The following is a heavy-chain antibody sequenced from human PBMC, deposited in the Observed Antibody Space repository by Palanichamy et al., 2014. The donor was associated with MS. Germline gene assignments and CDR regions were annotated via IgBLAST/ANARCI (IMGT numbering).Heavy chain of an antibody. CDR2: IYQSGTT. J-gene: IGHJ4*02. Sequence: QLQLQESGSGLVKPLQTLSLTCAVSGGSISSGGYSWSWVRQPPGKGLEWIGYIYQSGTTYYSPSLKGRVNISADRSKNLLSLKLSSATAADTAMYYCARVSAFGSGSPCDYWGQGILVSVSS. V-gene: IGHV4-30-2*01. CDR3: ARVSAFGSGSPCDY. D-gene: IGHD3-10*01. CDR1: GGSISSGGYS.